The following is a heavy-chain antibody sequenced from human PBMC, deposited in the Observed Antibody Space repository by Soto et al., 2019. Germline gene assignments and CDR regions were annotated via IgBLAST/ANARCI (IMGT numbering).Heavy chain of an antibody. V-gene: IGHV4-4*02. D-gene: IGHD4-17*01. J-gene: IGHJ5*02. Sequence: QVQLQESGPGLVKPSGTLSLTCAVSSGSISSSNWWSWVRQPPGKGLEWIGEIYHSGSTNYNPSLKSRVTISVDKSKNQFSLKLSSVTAADTAVYYCGRDHDYGDYVAWFDPWGQGTLVTVSS. CDR1: SGSISSSNW. CDR3: GRDHDYGDYVAWFDP. CDR2: IYHSGST.